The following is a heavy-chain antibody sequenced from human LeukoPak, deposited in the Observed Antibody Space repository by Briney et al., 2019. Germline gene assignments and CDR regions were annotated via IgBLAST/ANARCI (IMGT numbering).Heavy chain of an antibody. CDR1: GHTFTNYG. J-gene: IGHJ6*03. CDR3: ARVKDRISMVRGVLSPQNYYYYYMDV. Sequence: ASVKVSCKASGHTFTNYGITWVRQAPGQGLEWMGWISAYNGNTNYAQKFQGRVTMTRDTSISTAYMELSRLRSDDTAVYYCARVKDRISMVRGVLSPQNYYYYYMDVWGKGTTVTVSS. CDR2: ISAYNGNT. D-gene: IGHD3-10*01. V-gene: IGHV1-18*01.